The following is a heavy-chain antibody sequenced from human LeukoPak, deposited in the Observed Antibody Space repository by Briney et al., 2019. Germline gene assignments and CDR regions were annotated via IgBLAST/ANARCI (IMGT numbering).Heavy chain of an antibody. Sequence: PSETLSLTCTVSGGSISSYYWSWIRQPPGKGLEWIGYIYFSGSTNYNPSLKSRVTISVDTSRNQFSLQLSSVTAADTAVYYCARGRGSGFWSGYYRPRFDYWGQGTLVTVSS. CDR1: GGSISSYY. CDR2: IYFSGST. CDR3: ARGRGSGFWSGYYRPRFDY. V-gene: IGHV4-59*12. J-gene: IGHJ4*02. D-gene: IGHD3-3*01.